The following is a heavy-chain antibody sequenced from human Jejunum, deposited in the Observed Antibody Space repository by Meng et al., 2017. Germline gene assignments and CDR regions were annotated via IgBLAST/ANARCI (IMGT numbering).Heavy chain of an antibody. V-gene: IGHV4-31*03. CDR2: IYYTGRT. CDR3: VARDGYNSPALGY. CDR1: GGSLSSGGYY. J-gene: IGHJ4*02. Sequence: QVQPQESGPGLVKPSQTLSLTCPFSGGSLSSGGYYWNWIRQHAGRGLEWIGYIYYTGRTDYNPSLRSRVTISRDTSKNQFSLKVTSVTAADTAMYYCVARDGYNSPALGYWGQGNLVTVSS. D-gene: IGHD5-24*01.